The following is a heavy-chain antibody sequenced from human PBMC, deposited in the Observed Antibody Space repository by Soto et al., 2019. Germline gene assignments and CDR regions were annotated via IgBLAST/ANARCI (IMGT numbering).Heavy chain of an antibody. CDR2: IYYSGST. J-gene: IGHJ4*02. CDR1: GGSVSSCSYY. Sequence: ETLSLTCTVSGGSVSSCSYYWSWIRQPPGKGLEWIGYIYYSGSTNYNPSLKSRVTISVDTSKNQFSLKLSSVTAADTAVYYCARRDSGSYGGLDYWGQGTLVTVSS. CDR3: ARRDSGSYGGLDY. V-gene: IGHV4-61*01. D-gene: IGHD1-26*01.